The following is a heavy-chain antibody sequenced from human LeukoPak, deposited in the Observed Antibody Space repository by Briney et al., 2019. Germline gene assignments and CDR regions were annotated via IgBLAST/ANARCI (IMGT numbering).Heavy chain of an antibody. CDR3: AKVLQRREFDP. V-gene: IGHV3-7*01. J-gene: IGHJ5*02. Sequence: GRSLRLSCAASGFTFSSYWMSWVRQAPGKGPEWVAHIKQDASQEDHVDSVKGRFTISRDNAKNSLYLQMNSLRAEDTAVYYCAKVLQRREFDPWGQGTLVTVSS. CDR2: IKQDASQE. CDR1: GFTFSSYW.